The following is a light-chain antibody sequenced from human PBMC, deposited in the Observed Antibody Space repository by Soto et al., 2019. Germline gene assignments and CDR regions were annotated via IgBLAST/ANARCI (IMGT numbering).Light chain of an antibody. Sequence: EIVMTQSPATLSVSPGERATLSCRASQNIRSNLAWYQHKPGQAPRLLIYGASTRATGIPFRFSGSGSGTEFTLIISRLQSELFADYYCQQYNEWWTFGQGAKVEIK. CDR3: QQYNEWWT. J-gene: IGKJ1*01. CDR1: QNIRSN. V-gene: IGKV3D-15*01. CDR2: GAS.